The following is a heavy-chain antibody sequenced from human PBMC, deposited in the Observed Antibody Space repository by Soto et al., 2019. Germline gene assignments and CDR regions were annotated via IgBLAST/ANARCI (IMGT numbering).Heavy chain of an antibody. CDR2: IYYIGAY. Sequence: QVQLQQSGPGLVRPSETLSLSCSVSGASVSSYYWRWVRQPPGKGLEWIGYIYYIGAYTYNPSLKSRVTISVDTSKNQFSRKLTSVTAADTAVYYCARTPETRDWLDPWGQGTLVTVSS. V-gene: IGHV4-59*02. CDR3: ARTPETRDWLDP. J-gene: IGHJ5*02. D-gene: IGHD1-7*01. CDR1: GASVSSYY.